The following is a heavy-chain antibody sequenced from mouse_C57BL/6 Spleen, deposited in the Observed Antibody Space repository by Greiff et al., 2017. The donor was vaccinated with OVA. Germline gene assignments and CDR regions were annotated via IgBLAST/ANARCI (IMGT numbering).Heavy chain of an antibody. CDR1: GFSFSSYA. Sequence: EVPLVASGDGLVKPGGSLKLSCAASGFSFSSYAMSWVRQTPEKRLEWVAYISSGGDYIYYADTVKGRFPISSDNARNTLYLQMSSLKSEDTAMYYCTRAPGGSYAMDYWGQGTSVTVSS. J-gene: IGHJ4*01. CDR3: TRAPGGSYAMDY. V-gene: IGHV5-9-1*02. CDR2: ISSGGDYI.